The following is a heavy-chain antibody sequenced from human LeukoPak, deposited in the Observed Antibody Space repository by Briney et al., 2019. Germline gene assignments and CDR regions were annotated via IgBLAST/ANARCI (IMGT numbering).Heavy chain of an antibody. J-gene: IGHJ6*03. V-gene: IGHV3-48*04. CDR1: GFTFNSYS. CDR3: ARGDSWNSYYYYYMDV. Sequence: SGGSLRLSCAASGFTFNSYSMNWVRQAPGKGLEWVSYISSSSSSIYYADSVKGRFTISRDNAENSLTLQMNSLRAEDTAVYYCARGDSWNSYYYYYMDVWGKGTTVTVSS. CDR2: ISSSSSSI. D-gene: IGHD1-7*01.